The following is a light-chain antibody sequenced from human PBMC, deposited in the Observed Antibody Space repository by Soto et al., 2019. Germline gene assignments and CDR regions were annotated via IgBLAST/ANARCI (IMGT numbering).Light chain of an antibody. CDR3: QHYNSYSEA. CDR2: AAS. J-gene: IGKJ1*01. CDR1: QDIRDD. V-gene: IGKV1-6*01. Sequence: AIQMTQSPSSLSASVGDRFTITCRSSQDIRDDLSWYQQRPGRAPKLLLFAASRLEGGVPSRFSGSYSGRDFTLTISSLQPDDFATYYCQHYNSYSEAFGQGTKVDIK.